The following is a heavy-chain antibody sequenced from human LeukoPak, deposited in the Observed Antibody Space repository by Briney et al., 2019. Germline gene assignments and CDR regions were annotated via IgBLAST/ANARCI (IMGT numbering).Heavy chain of an antibody. CDR3: AKDMRPRYDSSGWDY. J-gene: IGHJ4*02. CDR1: GFTFDDYA. D-gene: IGHD3-22*01. Sequence: GGSLRLSCAASGFTFDDYAMHWVRQAPGKGLEWVSGISWNSGSIGYADSVKGRFTITRDNAKNSLYLQMNSLRAEDMALYYCAKDMRPRYDSSGWDYWGQGTLVTVSS. CDR2: ISWNSGSI. V-gene: IGHV3-9*03.